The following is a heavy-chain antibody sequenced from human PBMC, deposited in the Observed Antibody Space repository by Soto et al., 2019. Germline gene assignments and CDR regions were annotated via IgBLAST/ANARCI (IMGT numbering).Heavy chain of an antibody. Sequence: SETLSLTCAVYGGSFSGYYWSWIRQPPGKGLEWIGEINHSGSTNYNPSLKSRVTISVDTSKNQFSLKLSSVTAADTAVYYCARAGRVTRPRRMDVWGKGTTVTVSS. CDR3: ARAGRVTRPRRMDV. CDR1: GGSFSGYY. CDR2: INHSGST. J-gene: IGHJ6*03. D-gene: IGHD4-4*01. V-gene: IGHV4-34*01.